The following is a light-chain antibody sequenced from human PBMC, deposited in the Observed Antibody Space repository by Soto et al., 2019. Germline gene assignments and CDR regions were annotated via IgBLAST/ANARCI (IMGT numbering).Light chain of an antibody. Sequence: VVLTQSPLSLPVTLGQPASISCNSSQSLVYRDGNTSLNWFQQRPGQSPRRLIYKVSDRNSGVPDRFSGSGSGTDCTLKISRVEADDVGVYYCMQGTHWPPYSFGQGTKLEIK. CDR1: QSLVYRDGNTS. V-gene: IGKV2-30*01. CDR3: MQGTHWPPYS. J-gene: IGKJ2*03. CDR2: KVS.